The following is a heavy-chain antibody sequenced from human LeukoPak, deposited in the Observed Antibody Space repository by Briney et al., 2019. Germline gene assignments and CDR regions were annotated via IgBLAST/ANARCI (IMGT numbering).Heavy chain of an antibody. CDR2: IYTGGIT. D-gene: IGHD6-25*01. J-gene: IGHJ4*02. V-gene: IGHV3-53*01. CDR1: GFTVSTNY. CDR3: AGLSGWFDY. Sequence: SGGSLRLSCAASGFTVSTNYMSWVRQAPGKGLEWVSVIYTGGITYYADSVKGRFTLSRDNSKNTVYLQMNSLRAEDTAVYYCAGLSGWFDYWGQGTLVTVSA.